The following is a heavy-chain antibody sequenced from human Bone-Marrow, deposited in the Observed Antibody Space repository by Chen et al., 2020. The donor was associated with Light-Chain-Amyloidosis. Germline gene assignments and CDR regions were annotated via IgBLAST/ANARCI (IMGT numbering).Heavy chain of an antibody. CDR3: TRAWRSTSDGRHDAFDI. V-gene: IGHV4-38-2*02. J-gene: IGHJ3*02. D-gene: IGHD2-2*01. Sequence: QVQLQESGPGPVKPSETLSLTCTVSGYSISSGYYWGWIRQPPGKELEWIGSIYNSGSTYYNPSLKSRVTMSVDTSKNQFSLKLSSVTAADTAMYFCTRAWRSTSDGRHDAFDIWGQGTMVTVSS. CDR1: GYSISSGYY. CDR2: IYNSGST.